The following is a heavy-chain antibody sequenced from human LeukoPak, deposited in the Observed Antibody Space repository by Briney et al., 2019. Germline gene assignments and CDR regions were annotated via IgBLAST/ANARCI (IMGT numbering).Heavy chain of an antibody. J-gene: IGHJ4*02. CDR3: ARTVPNCSGGSCHTYDY. Sequence: SETLSLTCAVYGGSFSGYYWSWIRQPPGKVLEWIGEINHSGSTNYNPSLKSRVTISVDTSKNQFSLKLSSVTAADTAVYYCARTVPNCSGGSCHTYDYWGQGTLVTVSS. D-gene: IGHD2-15*01. CDR1: GGSFSGYY. CDR2: INHSGST. V-gene: IGHV4-34*01.